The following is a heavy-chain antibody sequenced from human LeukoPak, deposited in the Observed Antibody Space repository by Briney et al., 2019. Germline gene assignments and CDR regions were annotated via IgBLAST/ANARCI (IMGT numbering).Heavy chain of an antibody. V-gene: IGHV3-7*01. CDR3: GVVY. J-gene: IGHJ4*02. CDR1: GFPFSIYW. CDR2: IKPDGSES. Sequence: GGSLRLSCAASGFPFSIYWMSWVRQAPGKGLEWVANIKPDGSESYYVDSVKGRFTISRDNAKNSPYLQMNNLRAEDTAVYYCGVVYWGQGTLVTVSS.